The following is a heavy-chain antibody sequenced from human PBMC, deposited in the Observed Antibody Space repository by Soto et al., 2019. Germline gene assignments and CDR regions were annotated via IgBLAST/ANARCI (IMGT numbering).Heavy chain of an antibody. V-gene: IGHV3-33*01. J-gene: IGHJ4*02. Sequence: GGSLRLSCAASGFTFSSYGMHWVRQAPGKGLEWVAVIWYDGSNKYYADSVKGRFTISRDNSKNTLYLQMNSLRAEDTAVYYCARDSIAVAGIEWGGVFDYWGQGTLVTVSS. CDR2: IWYDGSNK. CDR1: GFTFSSYG. CDR3: ARDSIAVAGIEWGGVFDY. D-gene: IGHD6-19*01.